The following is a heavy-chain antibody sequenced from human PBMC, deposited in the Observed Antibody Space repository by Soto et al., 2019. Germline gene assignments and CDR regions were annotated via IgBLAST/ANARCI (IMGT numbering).Heavy chain of an antibody. Sequence: QVQLQESGPGLVKPSGTLSLTCAVSGDSVSSPYYWCWVRQSPGKGLEWIGEVFHTGTTSYNPSLRXRVTISMDKSINQFSLDLSSVTAADTAVYYCARSAGWYAIHAWCPGTLVIVSS. D-gene: IGHD6-19*01. J-gene: IGHJ5*02. CDR1: GDSVSSPYY. CDR2: VFHTGTT. CDR3: ARSAGWYAIHA. V-gene: IGHV4-4*02.